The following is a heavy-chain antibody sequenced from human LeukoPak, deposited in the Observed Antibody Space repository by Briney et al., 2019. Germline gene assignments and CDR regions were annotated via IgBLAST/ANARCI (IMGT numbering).Heavy chain of an antibody. CDR1: GGSFSGYY. J-gene: IGHJ5*02. V-gene: IGHV4-34*01. D-gene: IGHD3-10*01. CDR2: INHSGST. Sequence: SETLSLTCAVYGGSFSGYYWSWIRQPPGKGLEWIGEINHSGSTNYNPSLKSRVTISVDTSKNQFSLKLSSVTAADTAVYYCARDLGAYGSEFDPWGQGTLVTVSS. CDR3: ARDLGAYGSEFDP.